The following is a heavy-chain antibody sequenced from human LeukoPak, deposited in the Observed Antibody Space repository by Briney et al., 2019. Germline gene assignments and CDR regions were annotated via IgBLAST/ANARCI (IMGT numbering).Heavy chain of an antibody. D-gene: IGHD6-19*01. Sequence: APVKLSCKASGYTFTSYGTSLVRQAPGQGLEWMGWISAYNDNTNYAQKLQGRVTMTTDTSTSTAYMELRSLRSDDTAVYYCARAPVAGTGYFDYWGQGTLVTVSS. CDR1: GYTFTSYG. J-gene: IGHJ4*02. V-gene: IGHV1-18*01. CDR3: ARAPVAGTGYFDY. CDR2: ISAYNDNT.